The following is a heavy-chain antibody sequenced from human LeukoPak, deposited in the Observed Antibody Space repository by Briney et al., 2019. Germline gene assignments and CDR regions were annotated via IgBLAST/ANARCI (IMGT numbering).Heavy chain of an antibody. J-gene: IGHJ4*02. V-gene: IGHV4-39*07. Sequence: SETLSLTCTVSGGSISSGSYYWGWIRQPPGKGLEWIGSISYSGSTFYNPSLKSRVTISVDTSKNQFSQKLTSVTAADTAVYYCCGSGWFAGPFGYWGQGALVTVSS. CDR1: GGSISSGSYY. CDR2: ISYSGST. D-gene: IGHD6-19*01. CDR3: CGSGWFAGPFGY.